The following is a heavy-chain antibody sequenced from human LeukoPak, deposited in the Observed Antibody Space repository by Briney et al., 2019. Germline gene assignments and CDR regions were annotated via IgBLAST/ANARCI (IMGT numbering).Heavy chain of an antibody. V-gene: IGHV3-23*01. Sequence: PGGSLRLSXAASGFTFSSYAMSWVRQAPGKGLEWVSAISGSGGSTYYADSVKGRFTISRDNSKNTLYLQMNSLRAEDMAVYYCAKLHAEFFDYWGQGTLVTVSS. CDR1: GFTFSSYA. CDR3: AKLHAEFFDY. CDR2: ISGSGGST. D-gene: IGHD3-10*01. J-gene: IGHJ4*02.